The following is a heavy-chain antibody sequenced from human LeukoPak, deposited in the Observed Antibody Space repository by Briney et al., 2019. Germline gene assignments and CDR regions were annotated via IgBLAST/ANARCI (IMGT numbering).Heavy chain of an antibody. CDR2: SRDRANGYTP. CDR1: GFTFSGRY. Sequence: GRSLRLSCTASGFTFSGRYMDWVRQAPGKGLEWVGRSRDRANGYTPEYAASVRGRFTISRDDSETSMYLQMNSLKTEDSAVYYCTRGGTSSVAYYYHMDVWGQGTTVTVSS. J-gene: IGHJ6*02. CDR3: TRGGTSSVAYYYHMDV. V-gene: IGHV3-72*01. D-gene: IGHD1-26*01.